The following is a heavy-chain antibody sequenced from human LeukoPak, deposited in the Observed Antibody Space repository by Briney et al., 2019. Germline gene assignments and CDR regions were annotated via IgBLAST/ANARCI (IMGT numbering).Heavy chain of an antibody. V-gene: IGHV4-59*01. J-gene: IGHJ4*02. CDR3: ARKGALFDY. CDR1: GGSIRYYY. CDR2: IYYNGST. Sequence: SETLSLTCTVSGGSIRYYYWRWIRQSPGKGLEWIGYIYYNGSTNYNPSLKSRVTISVDMSKNQFALKMSSVTAADTAVYYRARKGALFDYWGQGRLATVSS.